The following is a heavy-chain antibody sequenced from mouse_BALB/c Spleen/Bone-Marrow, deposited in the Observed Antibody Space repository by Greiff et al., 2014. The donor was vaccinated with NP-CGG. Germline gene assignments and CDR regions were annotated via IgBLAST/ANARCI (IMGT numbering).Heavy chain of an antibody. V-gene: IGHV1-15*01. Sequence: VKLMESGAGLVRPGASVKLSCKALGYTFTDYEIHWVRQTPEHGLEWIGAIHPGSGGTAYNQKFKGKATLTVDKSSNTAHMELSSLTSEDSAVYYCTRGWDAMDYWGQGTSVTVSS. CDR3: TRGWDAMDY. CDR2: IHPGSGGT. J-gene: IGHJ4*01. CDR1: GYTFTDYE. D-gene: IGHD3-3*01.